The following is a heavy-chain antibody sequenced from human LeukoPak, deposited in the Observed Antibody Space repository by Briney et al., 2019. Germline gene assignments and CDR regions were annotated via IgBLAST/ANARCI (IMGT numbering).Heavy chain of an antibody. V-gene: IGHV3-30*18. CDR1: GFTFSSYG. CDR3: AKNPSDY. CDR2: ISYDGSNK. J-gene: IGHJ4*02. Sequence: GGSLRLSCAASGFTFSSYGMHWVRQAPGKGLEWVAVISYDGSNKYYADSVKGRFTISRDNSKNTLYLQMNSLRAEDTAVYYCAKNPSDYWGQGTLVTVSS.